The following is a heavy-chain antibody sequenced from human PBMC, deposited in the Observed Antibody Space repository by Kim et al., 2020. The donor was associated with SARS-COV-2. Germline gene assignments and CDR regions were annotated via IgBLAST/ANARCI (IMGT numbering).Heavy chain of an antibody. CDR3: ARIGVEGDYGDPGHFDY. V-gene: IGHV3-30*04. D-gene: IGHD4-17*01. Sequence: GGSLRLSCAASGFTFSSYAMHWVRQAPGKGLEWVAVISYDGSNKYYADSVKGRFTISRDNSKNTLYLQMNSLRAEDTAVYYCARIGVEGDYGDPGHFDYWGQGTLVTVSS. CDR2: ISYDGSNK. J-gene: IGHJ4*02. CDR1: GFTFSSYA.